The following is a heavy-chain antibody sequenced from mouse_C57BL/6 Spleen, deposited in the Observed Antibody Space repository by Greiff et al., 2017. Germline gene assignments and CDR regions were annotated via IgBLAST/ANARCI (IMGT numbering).Heavy chain of an antibody. CDR2: ISSGSSTI. Sequence: EVMVVESGGGLVKPGGSLKLSCAASGFTFSDYGMHWVRQAPEKGLEWVAYISSGSSTIYYADTVKGRFTISRDNAKNTLFLQMTSLRSEDTAMYYCARAPVYCPFAIDGWGPGTTVTVSS. D-gene: IGHD2-3*01. CDR1: GFTFSDYG. J-gene: IGHJ4*01. CDR3: ARAPVYCPFAIDG. V-gene: IGHV5-17*01.